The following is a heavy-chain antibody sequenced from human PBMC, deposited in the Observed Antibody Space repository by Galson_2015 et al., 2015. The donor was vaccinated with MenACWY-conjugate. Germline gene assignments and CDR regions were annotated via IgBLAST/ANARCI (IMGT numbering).Heavy chain of an antibody. J-gene: IGHJ6*02. CDR2: ISSSSSYT. V-gene: IGHV3-11*03. CDR1: GFTFSDYY. D-gene: IGHD5-12*01. CDR3: ARMISGYDNYYYYGMDV. Sequence: SLRLSCAASGFTFSDYYMSWIRQAPGKGLEWVSYISSSSSYTNYADSVEGRFTISRDNAKNSLYLQMNSLRAEDTAVYYCARMISGYDNYYYYGMDVWGQGTTVTVSS.